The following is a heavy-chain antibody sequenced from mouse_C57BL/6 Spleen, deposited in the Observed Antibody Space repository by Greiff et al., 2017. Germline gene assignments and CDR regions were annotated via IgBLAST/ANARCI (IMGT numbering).Heavy chain of an antibody. CDR3: VRETHYYYDSSYEAMDY. Sequence: EVMLVESGGGLVKPGGSLKLSCAASGFTFSSYAMSWVRQTPEKKLEWVATISDGGSYTYYPDNVKGRFTISRANAKNNRYLQMDHRRSKDTDMYYCVRETHYYYDSSYEAMDYWGQGTSVTVSS. V-gene: IGHV5-4*01. J-gene: IGHJ4*01. D-gene: IGHD1-1*01. CDR2: ISDGGSYT. CDR1: GFTFSSYA.